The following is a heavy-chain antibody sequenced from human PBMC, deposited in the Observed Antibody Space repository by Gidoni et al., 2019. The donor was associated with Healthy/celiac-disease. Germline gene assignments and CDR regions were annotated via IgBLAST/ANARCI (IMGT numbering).Heavy chain of an antibody. CDR3: ARRIAAAGYDFDY. CDR2: IYYSGST. D-gene: IGHD6-13*01. Sequence: QLQLQESGPGLVKPSETLSLTCTVPGGSLSSSSYYWGWIRQPPGKGLEWSGSIYYSGSTYYNPSLKSRVTISVDTSKNQFSLKLSSVTAADTAVYYCARRIAAAGYDFDYWGQGTLVTVSS. J-gene: IGHJ4*02. CDR1: GGSLSSSSYY. V-gene: IGHV4-39*01.